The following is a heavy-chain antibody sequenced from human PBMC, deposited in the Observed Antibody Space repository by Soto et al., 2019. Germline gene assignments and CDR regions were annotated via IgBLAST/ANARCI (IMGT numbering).Heavy chain of an antibody. CDR1: GFTFSSYW. CDR3: ARDSSGSSHLLDY. D-gene: IGHD3-22*01. V-gene: IGHV3-7*01. Sequence: PGGSLRLSCAASGFTFSSYWMSWVRQAPGKGLEWVANIKQDGSEKYYVDSVKGRFTISRDNAKNTLYLQMNSLRAEDTAVYYCARDSSGSSHLLDYSGQGTLVIGSS. CDR2: IKQDGSEK. J-gene: IGHJ4*02.